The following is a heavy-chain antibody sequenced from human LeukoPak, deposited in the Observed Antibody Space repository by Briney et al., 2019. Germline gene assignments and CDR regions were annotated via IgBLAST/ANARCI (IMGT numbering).Heavy chain of an antibody. Sequence: GGSLRLSCAASGFTFSSYSMNWVRQAPGKGLEWVSSISSSSSYIYYADSVKGRFTISRDNAKNSLYLQMNSLRAEDTAVYYCARDPSLYSYGLPIDYWGQGTLVTVSS. D-gene: IGHD5-18*01. V-gene: IGHV3-21*01. CDR2: ISSSSSYI. CDR3: ARDPSLYSYGLPIDY. CDR1: GFTFSSYS. J-gene: IGHJ4*02.